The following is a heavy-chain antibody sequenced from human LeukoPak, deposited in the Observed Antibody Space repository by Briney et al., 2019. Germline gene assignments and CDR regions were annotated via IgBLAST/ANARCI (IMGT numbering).Heavy chain of an antibody. CDR3: ARDDCSGGSCYLPSGYFDL. CDR2: IYYSGST. CDR1: GGSISSYY. Sequence: PSETLSLTCTVSGGSISSYYWSWIRQPPGKGREGIGYIYYSGSTNYNPSLKSRVTISVDTSKNQFSLKLSSVTAADTAVYYCARDDCSGGSCYLPSGYFDLWGRGTLVTVSS. J-gene: IGHJ2*01. V-gene: IGHV4-59*01. D-gene: IGHD2-15*01.